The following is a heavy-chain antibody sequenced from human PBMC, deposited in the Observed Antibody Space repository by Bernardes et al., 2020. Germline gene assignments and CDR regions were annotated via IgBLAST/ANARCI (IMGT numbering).Heavy chain of an antibody. CDR3: ARARFGGGTVTTRGSDY. D-gene: IGHD4-17*01. CDR1: GFTFSSYS. J-gene: IGHJ4*02. V-gene: IGHV3-48*02. Sequence: GGSLRLSCAASGFTFSSYSMNWVRQAPGKGLEWVSYISSSSSTIYYADSVKGRFTISRDNAKNSLYLQMNSLRDEDTAVYYCARARFGGGTVTTRGSDYWGQGTLVTVSS. CDR2: ISSSSSTI.